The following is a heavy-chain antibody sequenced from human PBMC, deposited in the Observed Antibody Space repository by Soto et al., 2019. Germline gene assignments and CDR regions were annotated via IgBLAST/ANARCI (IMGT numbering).Heavy chain of an antibody. V-gene: IGHV3-73*01. Sequence: PGGSLRLSCAASGFTFGASALQWVRQASGKGLEWLGRIGSRGESYATTYDVSVKGRFTISRDDSKKTAYLQMNSLESEDTAVYYCAKDRWGSALIMAGEYFQHWGQGTLVTVSS. J-gene: IGHJ1*01. CDR3: AKDRWGSALIMAGEYFQH. CDR1: GFTFGASA. D-gene: IGHD3-16*01. CDR2: IGSRGESYAT.